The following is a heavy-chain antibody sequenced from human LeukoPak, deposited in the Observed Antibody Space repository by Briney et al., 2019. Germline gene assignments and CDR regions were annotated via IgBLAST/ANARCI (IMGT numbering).Heavy chain of an antibody. J-gene: IGHJ4*02. CDR1: GYTFTSYY. V-gene: IGHV1-46*01. CDR3: ARGDGTGSYYLLYYFDY. CDR2: INPSGGST. Sequence: GASVKVSCKASGYTFTSYYMHWVRQAPGQGLEWMGIINPSGGSTSYPQKFQGRVTMTRDMSTSTVYMELSSLRSEDTAVYYCARGDGTGSYYLLYYFDYWGQGTLVTVSS. D-gene: IGHD3-10*01.